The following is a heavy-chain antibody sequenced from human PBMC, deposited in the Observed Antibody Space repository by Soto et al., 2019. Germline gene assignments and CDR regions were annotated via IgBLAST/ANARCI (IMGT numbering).Heavy chain of an antibody. D-gene: IGHD3-3*01. CDR2: ISAYNGNT. J-gene: IGHJ4*02. Sequence: GASVKLSCKASGYTFTSYGISWVRQAPGQGLEWMGWISAYNGNTNYAQKLQGRVTMTTDTSTSTAYMELRSLRSDDTAVYYCARDKEFGYYDFWSGYYVADYWGQGTLVTVSS. V-gene: IGHV1-18*01. CDR1: GYTFTSYG. CDR3: ARDKEFGYYDFWSGYYVADY.